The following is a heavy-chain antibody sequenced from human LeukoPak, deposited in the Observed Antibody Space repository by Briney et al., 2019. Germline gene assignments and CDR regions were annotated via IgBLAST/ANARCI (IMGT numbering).Heavy chain of an antibody. Sequence: ASVKVSCKASGYTFTGYYMHWVRQAPGQGLEWMGWINPNSGGTNYAQKFQGRVTMTRDTSISTAYMELSRLRSDDTAVYYCAREEAAVIRTFDYWGQGTLVTVSS. J-gene: IGHJ4*02. CDR1: GYTFTGYY. CDR2: INPNSGGT. D-gene: IGHD6-13*01. CDR3: AREEAAVIRTFDY. V-gene: IGHV1-2*02.